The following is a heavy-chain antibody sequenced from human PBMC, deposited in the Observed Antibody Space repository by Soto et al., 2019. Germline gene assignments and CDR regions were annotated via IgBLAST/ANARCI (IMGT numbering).Heavy chain of an antibody. CDR3: ARASSSGWDDAFDI. CDR2: IYYSGST. J-gene: IGHJ3*02. D-gene: IGHD6-19*01. CDR1: GGSISSGGYY. V-gene: IGHV4-31*03. Sequence: QVQLQESGPGLVKPSQTLSLTCTVSGGSISSGGYYWSWIRQHPGKGLEWIGYIYYSGSTYYNPSLKSRVTISVDTSKNQFSLKLSSVTAADTAVYYWARASSSGWDDAFDIWGQGTMVTVSS.